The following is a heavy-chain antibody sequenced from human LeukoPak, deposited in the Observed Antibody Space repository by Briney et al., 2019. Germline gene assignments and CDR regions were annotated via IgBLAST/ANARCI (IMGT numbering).Heavy chain of an antibody. J-gene: IGHJ4*02. V-gene: IGHV1-24*01. D-gene: IGHD4-11*01. Sequence: GSVKVSCKVSGYTLTELSMHWVRQAPGKGLEWMGGFDPEDGETIYAQKFQGRVTMTEDTSTDTAYMELSSLRSEDTAVYYCATDLGEYHYSNSRTTDYWGQGTLVTVSS. CDR1: GYTLTELS. CDR3: ATDLGEYHYSNSRTTDY. CDR2: FDPEDGET.